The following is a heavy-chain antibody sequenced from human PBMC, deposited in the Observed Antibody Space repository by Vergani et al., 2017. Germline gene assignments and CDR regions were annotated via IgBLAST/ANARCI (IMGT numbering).Heavy chain of an antibody. CDR3: ARGLVGAVAIPPIDS. CDR2: KSSRGRI. Sequence: QVQLQESGPRLVRSSQTLSLTCVVSGGSISSGSYYWTWIRQSAGKGLEWIGHKSSRGRINYNPSLSSRVTVSVDASKNQFSLILNSVTVADTAVYYCARGLVGAVAIPPIDSWGQGLLVTVSS. V-gene: IGHV4-61*02. D-gene: IGHD2-15*01. CDR1: GGSISSGSYY. J-gene: IGHJ4*02.